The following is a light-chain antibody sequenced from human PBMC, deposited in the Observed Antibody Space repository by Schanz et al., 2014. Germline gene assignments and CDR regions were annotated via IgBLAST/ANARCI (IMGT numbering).Light chain of an antibody. CDR3: LLKYGGTSWV. Sequence: QAVVTQEPSLTVSPGGTVTLTCAFSTGAVTSGYYPNWFQQKPGQPPRALIYDTSNKHSWTPARFSGSLLGGKAALTLSGVQPEDEADYYCLLKYGGTSWVFGGGTKLTVL. V-gene: IGLV7-43*01. CDR2: DTS. CDR1: TGAVTSGYY. J-gene: IGLJ3*02.